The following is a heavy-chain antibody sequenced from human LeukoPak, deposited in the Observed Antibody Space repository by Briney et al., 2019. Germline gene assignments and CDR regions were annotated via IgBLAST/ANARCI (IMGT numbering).Heavy chain of an antibody. CDR1: GYSISSGYY. Sequence: SETLSLTCTVSGYSISSGYYWGWIRQPPGKGLEWIGSIYHSGSTYYNPSLKSRVTISVDTSENQFSLKLSSVTAADTAVYYCARHDYGDYVALGAWGQGTLVTVSS. D-gene: IGHD4-17*01. J-gene: IGHJ4*02. CDR2: IYHSGST. CDR3: ARHDYGDYVALGA. V-gene: IGHV4-38-2*02.